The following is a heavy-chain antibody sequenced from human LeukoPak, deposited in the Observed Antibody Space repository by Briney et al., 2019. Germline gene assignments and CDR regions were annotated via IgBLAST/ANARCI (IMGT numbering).Heavy chain of an antibody. CDR3: ATEKYYYDSSGYDSIDY. CDR2: TFTSGRT. V-gene: IGHV4-4*07. J-gene: IGHJ4*02. Sequence: PSETLSLTCTVSGGSISSYYSSWIRQPAGKGREWIGRTFTSGRTNYNTSLKSRVTMSVDTSKNQFSLELSSVTAADTAVYYCATEKYYYDSSGYDSIDYWGQGTLVTVSP. D-gene: IGHD3-22*01. CDR1: GGSISSYY.